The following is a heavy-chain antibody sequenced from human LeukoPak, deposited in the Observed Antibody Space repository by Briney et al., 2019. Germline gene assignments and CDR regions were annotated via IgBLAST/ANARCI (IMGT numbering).Heavy chain of an antibody. D-gene: IGHD6-19*01. Sequence: ASVKVSCKASGGTFSSYAISWVRQAPGQGLEWMGWISAYNGNTNYAQKLRGRVTMTTDTSTSTAYMELRSLRSDDTAVYYCARDIYSSGPPPFDYWGQGTLVTVSS. CDR3: ARDIYSSGPPPFDY. J-gene: IGHJ4*02. CDR1: GGTFSSYA. CDR2: ISAYNGNT. V-gene: IGHV1-18*01.